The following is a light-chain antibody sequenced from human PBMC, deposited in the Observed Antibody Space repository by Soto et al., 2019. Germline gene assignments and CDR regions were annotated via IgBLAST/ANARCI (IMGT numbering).Light chain of an antibody. CDR1: QGIGND. CDR3: LQDYDYPRT. Sequence: AIQMTQSPSSLSASVGDRVTITCRASQGIGNDLGWYQQKAGKAPKLLIYAASSLQSGVPSRFSGRGSGTDFTLTISSLQPEDFATYYCLQDYDYPRTFGQGTKVELQ. CDR2: AAS. V-gene: IGKV1-6*01. J-gene: IGKJ1*01.